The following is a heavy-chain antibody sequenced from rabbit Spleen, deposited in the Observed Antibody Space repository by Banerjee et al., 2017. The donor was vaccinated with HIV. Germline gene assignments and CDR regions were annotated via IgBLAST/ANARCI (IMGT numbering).Heavy chain of an antibody. CDR1: GFTITSSYW. CDR2: VYGDSSGST. V-gene: IGHV1S45*01. J-gene: IGHJ4*01. D-gene: IGHD6-1*01. Sequence: QEQLVESGGGLVQPEGSLTLTCTASGFTITSSYWMCWVRQAPGKGLEWITCVYGDSSGSTYYASWAKGRFSISKSSSSTVTLQMTSLTAADTATYFCVRSYTYGYAGYAYYFHLWGPGTLVTVS. CDR3: VRSYTYGYAGYAYYFHL.